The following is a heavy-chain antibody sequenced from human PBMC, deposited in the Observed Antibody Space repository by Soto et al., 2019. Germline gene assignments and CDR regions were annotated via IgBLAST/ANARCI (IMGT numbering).Heavy chain of an antibody. Sequence: SETLSLTCTVSGAPINSDYWSWIRQSPGKGLEWIGYIYYMGGTDYNPSLKSRVTIPIDKSKNQFSRNLRSVTAADTAVYFCAGFTYTNGFNWFDHWGQGTLVTVSS. CDR3: AGFTYTNGFNWFDH. D-gene: IGHD1-1*01. J-gene: IGHJ5*02. V-gene: IGHV4-59*03. CDR1: GAPINSDY. CDR2: IYYMGGT.